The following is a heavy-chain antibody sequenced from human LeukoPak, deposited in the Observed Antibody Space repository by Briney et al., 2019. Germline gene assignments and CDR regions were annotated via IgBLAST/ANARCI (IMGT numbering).Heavy chain of an antibody. J-gene: IGHJ4*02. V-gene: IGHV1-2*02. D-gene: IGHD1-26*01. Sequence: ASVKVSCKASGYTFTDYYMHWVRQAPGQGLEWMGWINPNSGGTNYAQKFQGRVTMTSDTSISTAYMELSRLRSDDTAVYYCASRPYSGSYPGSDYWGQGTLVTVSS. CDR1: GYTFTDYY. CDR2: INPNSGGT. CDR3: ASRPYSGSYPGSDY.